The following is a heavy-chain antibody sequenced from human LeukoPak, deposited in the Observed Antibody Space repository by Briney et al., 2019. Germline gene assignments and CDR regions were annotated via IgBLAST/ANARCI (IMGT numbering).Heavy chain of an antibody. Sequence: GSSVKLSCSAAGATFSSYAISWVREAPGQGLEWMGGIIPFFGTANKEQKFPGRVTITAAKSTSTAYMELSSLRSEDTAVDYCARLGSGSFNYYYYGMDVWGKGTTVTVSS. CDR1: GATFSSYA. J-gene: IGHJ6*04. D-gene: IGHD3-10*01. V-gene: IGHV1-69*06. CDR3: ARLGSGSFNYYYYGMDV. CDR2: IIPFFGTA.